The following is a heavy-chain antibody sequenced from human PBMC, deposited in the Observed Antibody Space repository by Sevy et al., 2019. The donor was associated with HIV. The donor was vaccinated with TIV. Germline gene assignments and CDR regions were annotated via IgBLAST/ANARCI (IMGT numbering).Heavy chain of an antibody. CDR3: ARFPRITMIVGEDAFDI. CDR2: IYYSGST. D-gene: IGHD3-22*01. Sequence: SETLSLTCTVSGGSISSSSYYWGWIRQPPGKGLEWIGSIYYSGSTYYNPSLKSRVTISVDTSKNQFSLRLSAVTAADTAVYYCARFPRITMIVGEDAFDIWGQGTMVTASS. CDR1: GGSISSSSYY. J-gene: IGHJ3*02. V-gene: IGHV4-39*01.